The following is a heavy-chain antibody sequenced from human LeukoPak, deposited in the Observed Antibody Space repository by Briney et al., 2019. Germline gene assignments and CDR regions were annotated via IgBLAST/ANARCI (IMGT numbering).Heavy chain of an antibody. CDR2: MNTNNGNP. CDR3: ARVIAARGGDY. D-gene: IGHD6-6*01. J-gene: IGHJ4*02. CDR1: GYTFTSYD. V-gene: IGHV1-8*01. Sequence: GASVKVSCKASGYTFTSYDINWGPQATGQGLEWMGWMNTNNGNPGYAKKFKGRVTMTRNTSISTAYMELGSLRSEDTAVYYCARVIAARGGDYWGQGTLVTVSS.